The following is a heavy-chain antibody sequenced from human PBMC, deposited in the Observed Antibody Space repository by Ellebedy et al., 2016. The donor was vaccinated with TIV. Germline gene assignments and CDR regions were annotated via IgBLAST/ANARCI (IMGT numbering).Heavy chain of an antibody. CDR1: GGTFSSYT. CDR2: IIPIFATA. Sequence: AASVKVSCKASGGTFSSYTISWVLQAPGQGLEWMGGIIPIFATANYAEKFQGIVTITADESTSTAYMELSSLRSEDTAVYYCAGDSSGYYYTVGAFDIWGQGTMVTVSS. J-gene: IGHJ3*02. V-gene: IGHV1-69*13. D-gene: IGHD3-22*01. CDR3: AGDSSGYYYTVGAFDI.